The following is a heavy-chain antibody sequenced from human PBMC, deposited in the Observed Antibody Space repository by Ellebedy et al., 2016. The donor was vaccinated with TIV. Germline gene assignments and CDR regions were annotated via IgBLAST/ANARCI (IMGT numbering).Heavy chain of an antibody. Sequence: GESLKISCAASGFTFSTYAMNWVRQAPGKGLEWVSIISYDGSHKDYADSVKGRFTMSRDNSKNTLYLQMNSLRVEDTTVYFCERGADYDFWTGYYKEDYWGQGTLVTVSS. J-gene: IGHJ4*02. CDR3: ERGADYDFWTGYYKEDY. CDR1: GFTFSTYA. V-gene: IGHV3-30-3*01. CDR2: ISYDGSHK. D-gene: IGHD3-3*01.